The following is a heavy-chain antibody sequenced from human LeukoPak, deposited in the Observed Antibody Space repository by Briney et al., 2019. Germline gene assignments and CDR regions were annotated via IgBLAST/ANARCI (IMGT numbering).Heavy chain of an antibody. Sequence: SGTLSLTCTVSGGSISSYYWSWIRQPAGKGLEWIGRIYTSGSTNYNPSLKSRVTMSVDTSKNQFSLKLSSVTAADTAVYYCARDYLGYCSGGSCYPGAFDIWGQGTMVTVSS. J-gene: IGHJ3*02. CDR2: IYTSGST. CDR1: GGSISSYY. V-gene: IGHV4-4*07. D-gene: IGHD2-15*01. CDR3: ARDYLGYCSGGSCYPGAFDI.